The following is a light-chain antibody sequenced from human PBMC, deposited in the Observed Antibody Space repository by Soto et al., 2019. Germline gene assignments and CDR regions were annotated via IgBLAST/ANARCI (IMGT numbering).Light chain of an antibody. CDR1: QTVSTLY. J-gene: IGKJ3*01. CDR3: QQSYSTPFT. Sequence: EIVLTQSPGTLPLSPGERATLSCRASQTVSTLYLAWYQQKPGQAPRLLIYGASNRATGIPDRFSGSGSGTDFTLTISRLEPEDFATYYCQQSYSTPFTFGPGTKVDIK. V-gene: IGKV3-20*01. CDR2: GAS.